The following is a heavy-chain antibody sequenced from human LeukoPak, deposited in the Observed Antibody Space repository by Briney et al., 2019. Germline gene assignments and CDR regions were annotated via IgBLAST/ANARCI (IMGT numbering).Heavy chain of an antibody. D-gene: IGHD3-10*01. CDR3: ARERIFEVRGVKAFDY. CDR1: GYTFTSYY. Sequence: GASVKVSCKASGYTFTSYYMHWVRQAPGQGLEWMGIINPSGGSTSYAQKFQGRVTMTRDTSTSTVYMELSSLRSEDTAVYYCARERIFEVRGVKAFDYWGQGTLVTVS. J-gene: IGHJ4*02. V-gene: IGHV1-46*01. CDR2: INPSGGST.